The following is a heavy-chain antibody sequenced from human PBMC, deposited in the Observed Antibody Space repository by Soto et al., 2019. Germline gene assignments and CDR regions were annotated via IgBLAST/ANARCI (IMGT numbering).Heavy chain of an antibody. CDR3: ARVEAYYYDSSGYLGRGYFDY. D-gene: IGHD3-22*01. CDR2: IYYSGST. Sequence: SETLSLTCTVSGGSISSYYWSWIRQPPGKGLEWIGYIYYSGSTNYNPSLKSRVTISVDTSKNQFSLKLSSVTAADTAVYYCARVEAYYYDSSGYLGRGYFDYWGQGTLVTVSS. V-gene: IGHV4-59*01. CDR1: GGSISSYY. J-gene: IGHJ4*02.